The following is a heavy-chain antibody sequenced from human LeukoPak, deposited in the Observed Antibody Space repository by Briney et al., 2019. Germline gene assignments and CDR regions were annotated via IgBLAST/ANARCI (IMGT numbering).Heavy chain of an antibody. Sequence: VGALRLSCADSGVTFSRHWMDWGRQAPGKRVEWEDNIKDDGSVNNYLATVTGRFTIHRDNAKNSLYMQMNRLRDEDTAVYYCMAESSSPWEGYWGQGTLVTVSS. J-gene: IGHJ4*02. CDR2: IKDDGSVN. CDR1: GVTFSRHW. V-gene: IGHV3-7*01. CDR3: MAESSSPWEGY. D-gene: IGHD6-6*01.